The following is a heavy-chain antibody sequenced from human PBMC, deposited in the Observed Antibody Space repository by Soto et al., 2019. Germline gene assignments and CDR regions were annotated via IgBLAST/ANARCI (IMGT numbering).Heavy chain of an antibody. CDR3: ARSGDCTGHSCHLRGPFDY. J-gene: IGHJ4*02. D-gene: IGHD2-8*02. Sequence: PGVSLRLSCAASGFTFSNYAIHWVRQAPGKGLEWVAAIWGEGSDEKYEDSVKGRFTISRDNSKNTLYLQMNSLRVEDTAVYYCARSGDCTGHSCHLRGPFDYWGQGTLVTVSS. CDR2: IWGEGSDE. V-gene: IGHV3-33*01. CDR1: GFTFSNYA.